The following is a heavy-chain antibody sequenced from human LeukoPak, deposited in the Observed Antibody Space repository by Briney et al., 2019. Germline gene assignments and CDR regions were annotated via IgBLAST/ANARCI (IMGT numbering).Heavy chain of an antibody. CDR1: GGSFSGYY. CDR2: INHSGST. J-gene: IGHJ1*01. D-gene: IGHD3-9*01. CDR3: ASRVRYFDWLSQYFQH. V-gene: IGHV4-34*01. Sequence: SETLSLTCAVYGGSFSGYYWSWIRQPPGKGLEWIGEINHSGSTNYNPSLKSRVTISVDTSKNQFSLKLSSVTAADTAVYYCASRVRYFDWLSQYFQHWGQGTQVTVSS.